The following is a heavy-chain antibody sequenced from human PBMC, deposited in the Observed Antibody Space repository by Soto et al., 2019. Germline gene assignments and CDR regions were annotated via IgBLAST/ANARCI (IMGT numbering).Heavy chain of an antibody. V-gene: IGHV3-33*01. CDR3: ARERIAEAGINWFGP. CDR2: IWYDGSNK. J-gene: IGHJ5*02. CDR1: GFTFSSHG. D-gene: IGHD6-13*01. Sequence: GEYQRLSCAASGFTFSSHGMHWVRQAPGKGLEWVAVIWYDGSNKYYADSVKGRFTISRDSSKNTLYLQMNSLRAEDTDLYYFARERIAEAGINWFGPWGQRTLVTVSS.